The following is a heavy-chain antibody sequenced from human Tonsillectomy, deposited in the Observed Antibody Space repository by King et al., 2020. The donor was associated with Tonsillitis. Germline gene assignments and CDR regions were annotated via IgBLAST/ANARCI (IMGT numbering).Heavy chain of an antibody. CDR1: GGSIRSGGYS. CDR3: ARSCDLDGYASYFDY. Sequence: QLQESGSGLVKPSQTLSLTCAVSGGSIRSGGYSWNWIRQAPGKGLEWIGYSYHSGSTYYNPSLKSRVTISVDRSKNQFSLKLSSVTAADTAVYYCARSCDLDGYASYFDYWGQGTLVTVSS. V-gene: IGHV4-30-2*01. D-gene: IGHD5-24*01. J-gene: IGHJ4*02. CDR2: SYHSGST.